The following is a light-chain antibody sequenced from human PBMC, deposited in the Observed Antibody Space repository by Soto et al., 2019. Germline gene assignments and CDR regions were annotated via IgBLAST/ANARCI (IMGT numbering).Light chain of an antibody. CDR1: QGIGTF. V-gene: IGKV1-33*01. CDR2: HAS. J-gene: IGKJ5*01. CDR3: QQYDVLPPT. Sequence: DIQMTQSPSSLSASIGDRVTITCQASQGIGTFLNWFQQRPGRAPKLMIYHASTLETGVPSRFSGSGSGSDFTFTISGLQPEDIATYYCQQYDVLPPTFGQGTRLEI.